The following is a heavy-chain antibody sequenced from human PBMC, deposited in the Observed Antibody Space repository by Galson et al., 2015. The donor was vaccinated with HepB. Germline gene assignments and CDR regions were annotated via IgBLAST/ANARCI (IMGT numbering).Heavy chain of an antibody. Sequence: SVKVSCKASGYTFTSYYMHWVRQAPGQGLEWMGIINPSGGSTSYAQKFQGRVTMTRDTSTSTVYMELSSLRSEDTAVYYCARDLRGVAAADGRDYWGQGTLVTVSS. CDR2: INPSGGST. J-gene: IGHJ4*02. V-gene: IGHV1-46*01. CDR3: ARDLRGVAAADGRDY. CDR1: GYTFTSYY. D-gene: IGHD6-13*01.